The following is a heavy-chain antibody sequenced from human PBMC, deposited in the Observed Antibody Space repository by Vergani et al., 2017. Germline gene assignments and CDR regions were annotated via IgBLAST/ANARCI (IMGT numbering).Heavy chain of an antibody. Sequence: QVQLQESGPGLVKSSETLSLTCTVSGGSISSYYWSWIRQSPGKGLEWIGYIFYSGSTTSNPSLQSPVTISVDTSKNQFSLKLSSVTAADTAVYYCARARAGSSSLLSFDYWGQGALVTVSS. D-gene: IGHD6-6*01. J-gene: IGHJ4*02. V-gene: IGHV4-59*01. CDR1: GGSISSYY. CDR2: IFYSGST. CDR3: ARARAGSSSLLSFDY.